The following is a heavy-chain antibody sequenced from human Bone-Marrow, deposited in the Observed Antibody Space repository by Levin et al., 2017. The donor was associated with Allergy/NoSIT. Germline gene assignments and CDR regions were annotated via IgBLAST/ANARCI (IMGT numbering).Heavy chain of an antibody. D-gene: IGHD3-22*01. J-gene: IGHJ3*02. V-gene: IGHV3-21*01. Sequence: GESLKISCEASGFTFGTYTMNWVRQAPGKGLEWVSSISIRSTNIYYADSVKGRFTISRDNAKNSLYLQMNSLRAEDTAVYYCARDSYYYDSSAFYYEDNDAFDIWGQGTMVTVSS. CDR3: ARDSYYYDSSAFYYEDNDAFDI. CDR2: ISIRSTNI. CDR1: GFTFGTYT.